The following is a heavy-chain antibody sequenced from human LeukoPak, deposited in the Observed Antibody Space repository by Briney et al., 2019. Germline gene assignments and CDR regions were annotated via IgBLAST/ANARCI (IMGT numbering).Heavy chain of an antibody. V-gene: IGHV3-66*01. CDR1: GFTVSSNY. CDR2: IDSGGST. Sequence: GGSLRLSCAASGFTVSSNYMSWVRQAPGKGLEWGSVIDSGGSTYYANSVKSRLTISRDNSQNTLYFQMNSLRAEDTAVYYCARDPVGGSGIYDFDYWGQGALVTVSS. D-gene: IGHD3-10*01. CDR3: ARDPVGGSGIYDFDY. J-gene: IGHJ4*02.